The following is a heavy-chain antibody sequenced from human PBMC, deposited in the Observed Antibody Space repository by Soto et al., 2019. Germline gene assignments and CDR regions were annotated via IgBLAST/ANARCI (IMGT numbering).Heavy chain of an antibody. CDR1: GGTFSSYA. CDR2: IIPIFGTA. J-gene: IGHJ6*02. Sequence: SVKVSCKASGGTFSSYAISWVRQAPGQGLEWMGGIIPIFGTANYAQKFQGRVTITADESTSTAYMGLSSLRSEDTAVYYCARGKYVEYQLLTYYYYGMDVWGQGTTVTVSS. V-gene: IGHV1-69*13. CDR3: ARGKYVEYQLLTYYYYGMDV. D-gene: IGHD2-2*01.